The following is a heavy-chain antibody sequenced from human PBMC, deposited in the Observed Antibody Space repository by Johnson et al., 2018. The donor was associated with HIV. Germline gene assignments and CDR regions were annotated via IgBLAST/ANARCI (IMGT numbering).Heavy chain of an antibody. CDR2: INWNGGST. J-gene: IGHJ3*02. Sequence: VQLVESGGGLVQPGGSLRLSCAASGFTFDDYGMSWVRQAPGKGLERVSGINWNGGSTGYADSVKGRFTISRDHYKNTLYLQMNSLRAEDTAVYYCARPDYYGSGTADVFDIWGQGTMVTVSS. CDR1: GFTFDDYG. CDR3: ARPDYYGSGTADVFDI. V-gene: IGHV3-20*04. D-gene: IGHD3-10*01.